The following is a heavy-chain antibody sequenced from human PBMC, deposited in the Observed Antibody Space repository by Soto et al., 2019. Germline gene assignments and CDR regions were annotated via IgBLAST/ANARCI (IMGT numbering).Heavy chain of an antibody. CDR1: GFTLSSYL. J-gene: IGHJ4*02. CDR2: IKQDGSEK. Sequence: GGALRLSCAAPGFTLSSYLMSWVPQAPGKGLEWVANIKQDGSEKYYVDSVKGRFTVSRDNAKNSLYLQMNSLRAEDTAVYYCASHPYSSSWYSWGQGTLVTVSS. D-gene: IGHD6-13*01. CDR3: ASHPYSSSWYS. V-gene: IGHV3-7*02.